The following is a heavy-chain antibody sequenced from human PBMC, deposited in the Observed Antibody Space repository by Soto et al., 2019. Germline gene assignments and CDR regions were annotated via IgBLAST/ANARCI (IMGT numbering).Heavy chain of an antibody. CDR2: VTYDGGTK. V-gene: IGHV3-30-3*01. CDR3: ARDAQCSSSSCALDD. Sequence: GGSLRLSCAASGFTFNHHAMHWVRQSPGKGLEWVAVVTYDGGTKFYADSVRGRFTISRDNSKNTLFLQMNSLRGDDTAVYYCARDAQCSSSSCALDDWGLGTLVTVSS. CDR1: GFTFNHHA. D-gene: IGHD2-2*01. J-gene: IGHJ4*02.